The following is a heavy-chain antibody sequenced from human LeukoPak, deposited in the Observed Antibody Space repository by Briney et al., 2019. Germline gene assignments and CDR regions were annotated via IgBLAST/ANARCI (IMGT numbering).Heavy chain of an antibody. CDR2: IYHSGST. J-gene: IGHJ5*02. CDR1: GGSISSGYY. D-gene: IGHD6-13*01. Sequence: KASETLSLTCTVSGGSISSGYYWGWIRQPPGKGLEWIGSIYHSGSTYYNPSLKSRVTISVDTSKNQFSLKLSSVTAADTAVYYCARTVIAAANWFDPWGQGTLVTVSS. CDR3: ARTVIAAANWFDP. V-gene: IGHV4-38-2*02.